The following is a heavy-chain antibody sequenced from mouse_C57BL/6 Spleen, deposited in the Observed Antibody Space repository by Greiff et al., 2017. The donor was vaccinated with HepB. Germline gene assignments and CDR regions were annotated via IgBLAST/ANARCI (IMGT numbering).Heavy chain of an antibody. Sequence: EVQLQESGTVLARPGASVKMSCKTSGYTFTSYWMHWVKQRPGQGLEWIGAIYPGNSDTSYNQKFKGKAKRTAVTSASTAYMELSSLTNEDSAVYYCTRGDSSAWFAYWGQGTLVTVSA. J-gene: IGHJ3*01. CDR1: GYTFTSYW. D-gene: IGHD3-1*01. CDR3: TRGDSSAWFAY. CDR2: IYPGNSDT. V-gene: IGHV1-5*01.